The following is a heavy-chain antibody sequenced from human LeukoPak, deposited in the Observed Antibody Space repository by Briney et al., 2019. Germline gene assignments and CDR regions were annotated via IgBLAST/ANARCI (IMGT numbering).Heavy chain of an antibody. D-gene: IGHD3-10*01. J-gene: IGHJ4*02. CDR3: ARDQKVLWFGELSLVSEDHFDY. Sequence: TGGSLRLSCAASGFTFSTYGMHWVRQAPGKGLEWVGWINPNSGGTNYAQKFQGRVTMTRDTSISTAHMELSRLRSDDTAVYYCARDQKVLWFGELSLVSEDHFDYWGQGALVNVSS. V-gene: IGHV1-2*02. CDR1: GFTFSTYG. CDR2: INPNSGGT.